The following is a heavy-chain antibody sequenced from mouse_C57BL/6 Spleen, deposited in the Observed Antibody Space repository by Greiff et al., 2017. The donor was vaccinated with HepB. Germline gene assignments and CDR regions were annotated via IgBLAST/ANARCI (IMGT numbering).Heavy chain of an antibody. CDR3: ARGYYGSSSFDY. CDR1: GFTFSSYA. CDR2: ISDGGSYT. V-gene: IGHV5-4*03. D-gene: IGHD1-1*01. J-gene: IGHJ2*01. Sequence: EVMLVESGGGLVKPGGSLKLSCAASGFTFSSYAMSWVRQTPEKRLEWVATISDGGSYTYYPDNVKGRFTISRDNAKNNLYLQMSHLKSEDIAMYYCARGYYGSSSFDYWGQGTTLTVSS.